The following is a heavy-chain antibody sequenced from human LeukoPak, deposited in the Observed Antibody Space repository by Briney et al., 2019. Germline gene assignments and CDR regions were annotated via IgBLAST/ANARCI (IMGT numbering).Heavy chain of an antibody. Sequence: GGSLRLSCAASGFTFSSYGMHWVRQAPGKGLEWVAVISYDGSNKYYADSVKGRFTISRDDSKNTLYLQMNSLRAEDTAVYYCAKDGRGAAIFYYYVMDVCGQWTAVT. V-gene: IGHV3-30*18. CDR1: GFTFSSYG. J-gene: IGHJ6*02. CDR2: ISYDGSNK. D-gene: IGHD2-2*02. CDR3: AKDGRGAAIFYYYVMDV.